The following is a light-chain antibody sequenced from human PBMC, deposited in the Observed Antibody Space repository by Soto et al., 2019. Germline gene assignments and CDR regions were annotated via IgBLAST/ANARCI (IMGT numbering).Light chain of an antibody. CDR3: QSYDSSLSGWV. CDR1: SFNVGTGYD. J-gene: IGLJ3*02. V-gene: IGLV1-40*01. Sequence: QSVLTQPPSVSGAPGQRVTISCTGSSFNVGTGYDVHWYQQLPGTAPKLLIFGSTLRPSGVPARFSGSKSGTSASLAITGLQAEDEADYYCQSYDSSLSGWVFGGGTKLTVL. CDR2: GST.